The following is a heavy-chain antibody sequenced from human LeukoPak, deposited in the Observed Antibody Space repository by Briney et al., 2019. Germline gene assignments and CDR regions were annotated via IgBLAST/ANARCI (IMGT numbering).Heavy chain of an antibody. J-gene: IGHJ5*02. D-gene: IGHD4-17*01. CDR3: VAYDYGGWFDP. V-gene: IGHV4-59*08. Sequence: PSETLSLTCTVSGGSISSYYWSWIRQPPGKGLEWFGYIYYSGSTNYNPSLKSRVTISVDTSKNQFSLKLSSVTAADTAVYYCVAYDYGGWFDPWGQGTLVAVTS. CDR1: GGSISSYY. CDR2: IYYSGST.